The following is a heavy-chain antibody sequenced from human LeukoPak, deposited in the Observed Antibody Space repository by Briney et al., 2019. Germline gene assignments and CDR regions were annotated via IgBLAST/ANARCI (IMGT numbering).Heavy chain of an antibody. CDR3: ARELSSGLDSVDI. D-gene: IGHD6-19*01. Sequence: PSETLSLTCTVSGGSIASHYWNSIRRPPGKGLEWIGYIYSSGSTNYNPSLKSRVTISVDTSKNQFSLKLSSVTAADTAVYCCARELSSGLDSVDIWGQGTMVTVSS. CDR2: IYSSGST. J-gene: IGHJ3*02. V-gene: IGHV4-59*11. CDR1: GGSIASHY.